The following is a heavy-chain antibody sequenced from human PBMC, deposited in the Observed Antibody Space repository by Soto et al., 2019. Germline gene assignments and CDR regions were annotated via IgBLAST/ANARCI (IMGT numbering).Heavy chain of an antibody. Sequence: QVQLVQSGAEVKKPGASVKVSCKASGYTFTSYGISWVRQAPGQGLEWMGWISAYNGNTNYAQKLQGRVTMTPDTSTSTAYMELRSLRSDDTAVYYCARGWAGYCSGGSCPIDYWGQGTLVTVSS. V-gene: IGHV1-18*01. D-gene: IGHD2-15*01. CDR2: ISAYNGNT. CDR1: GYTFTSYG. J-gene: IGHJ4*02. CDR3: ARGWAGYCSGGSCPIDY.